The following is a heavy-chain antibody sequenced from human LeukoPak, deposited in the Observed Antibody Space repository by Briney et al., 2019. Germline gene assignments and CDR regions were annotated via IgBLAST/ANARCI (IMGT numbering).Heavy chain of an antibody. CDR2: ISYSGGT. Sequence: PSQTLSLTCTVSGGSISSGGYYWSWIRQYPGKGLEWIGYISYSGGTYYNPSLKSRVTISVDMSKNQFSLKLSSVTAADTAVYYCARDKVAAAGTMGYNWFDPWGQGTLVTVSS. D-gene: IGHD6-13*01. CDR1: GGSISSGGYY. V-gene: IGHV4-31*03. J-gene: IGHJ5*02. CDR3: ARDKVAAAGTMGYNWFDP.